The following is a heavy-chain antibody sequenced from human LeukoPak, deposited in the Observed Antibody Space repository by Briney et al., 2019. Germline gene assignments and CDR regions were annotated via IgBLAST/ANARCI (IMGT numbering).Heavy chain of an antibody. CDR3: ARSYRITMVRGNKAFDI. Sequence: SETLSLTCAVYGGSFSGYYWSWIRQPPGKGLEWIGEINHSGSTNYNPSLKSRVTISVDTYKYQFSLKLSSVTAADTAVYYCARSYRITMVRGNKAFDIWGQGTMVTVSS. J-gene: IGHJ3*02. V-gene: IGHV4-34*01. CDR2: INHSGST. CDR1: GGSFSGYY. D-gene: IGHD3-10*01.